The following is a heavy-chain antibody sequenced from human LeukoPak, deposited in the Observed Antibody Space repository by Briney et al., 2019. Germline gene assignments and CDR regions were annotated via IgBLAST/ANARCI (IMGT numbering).Heavy chain of an antibody. V-gene: IGHV3-9*01. Sequence: PGGSLRLSCAASGFTFDDYAMHWVRQAPGKGLEWVSGISWNSGSIGYADSVKGRFTISRDNAKNSLYLQMNSLRAEDTALYYCAKATFGYYDSSGYGIDYFAYWGQGTLVTVSS. CDR2: ISWNSGSI. CDR3: AKATFGYYDSSGYGIDYFAY. CDR1: GFTFDDYA. D-gene: IGHD3-22*01. J-gene: IGHJ4*02.